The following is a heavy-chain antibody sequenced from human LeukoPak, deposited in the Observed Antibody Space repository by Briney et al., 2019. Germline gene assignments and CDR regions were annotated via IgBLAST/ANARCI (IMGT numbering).Heavy chain of an antibody. CDR1: GYTFTSYG. D-gene: IGHD3-10*01. Sequence: ASVKVSCKASGYTFTSYGISWVRQAPGQGLEWMGWISAYNGNTNYAQKLQSRVTMTTDTSTSTAYMELRSLRSDDTAVYYCARSRLFHYYGDLWGQGTMVTVSS. V-gene: IGHV1-18*01. J-gene: IGHJ3*01. CDR3: ARSRLFHYYGDL. CDR2: ISAYNGNT.